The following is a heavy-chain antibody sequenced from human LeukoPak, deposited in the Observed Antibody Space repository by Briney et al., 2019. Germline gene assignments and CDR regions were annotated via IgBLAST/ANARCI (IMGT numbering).Heavy chain of an antibody. V-gene: IGHV1-18*01. CDR3: AREEQLVPPYYYYYMDV. Sequence: ASVKVSCKASGYTFTSYGISWVRQAPGQRLEWMGWISAYNGNTNYAQKLQGRVTMTTDTSTSTAYMELRSLRSDDTAVYYCAREEQLVPPYYYYYMDVWGKGTTVTVSS. CDR2: ISAYNGNT. CDR1: GYTFTSYG. J-gene: IGHJ6*03. D-gene: IGHD6-6*01.